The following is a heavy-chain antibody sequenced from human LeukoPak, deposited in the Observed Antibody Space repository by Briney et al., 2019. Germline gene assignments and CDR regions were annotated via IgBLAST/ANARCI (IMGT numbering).Heavy chain of an antibody. J-gene: IGHJ4*02. CDR3: ARVAVVRGLMYFDY. V-gene: IGHV4-61*01. Sequence: PSETLSLTCTVSGGSVSSGSYYWSWIRQPPGKGLEWIAYIYYSGSTNYNPSLKSRVTISVDTSKNQFSLKLCSVTAADTAVYYCARVAVVRGLMYFDYWGQGTLVTVSS. CDR1: GGSVSSGSYY. D-gene: IGHD3-10*01. CDR2: IYYSGST.